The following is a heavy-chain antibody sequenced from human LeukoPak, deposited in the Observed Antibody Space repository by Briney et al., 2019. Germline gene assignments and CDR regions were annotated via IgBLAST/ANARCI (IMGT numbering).Heavy chain of an antibody. CDR3: AREQLYQWGGFDI. Sequence: PSETLSLTCTVSGGSISSSSYYWGWIRQPPGKGLEWIGSIYYSGSTYYNPSLKSRVTISVDTSKNQFSLKLSSVTAADTAVYYCAREQLYQWGGFDIWGQGTMVTVSS. CDR2: IYYSGST. V-gene: IGHV4-39*07. J-gene: IGHJ3*02. CDR1: GGSISSSSYY. D-gene: IGHD2-8*01.